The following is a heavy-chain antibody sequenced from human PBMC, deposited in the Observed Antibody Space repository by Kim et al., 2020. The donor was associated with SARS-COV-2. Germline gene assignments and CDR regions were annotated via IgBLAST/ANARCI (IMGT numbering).Heavy chain of an antibody. CDR3: ARGFWGGLWFGELRYYFDY. V-gene: IGHV3-13*05. Sequence: GGSLRLSCAASGFTFSSYDMHWVRQATGKGLEWVSAIGTAGDPYYPGSVKGRFTISRENAKNSLYLQMNSLRAGDTAVYYCARGFWGGLWFGELRYYFDYWGQGTLGTVSS. D-gene: IGHD3-10*01. CDR2: IGTAGDP. J-gene: IGHJ4*02. CDR1: GFTFSSYD.